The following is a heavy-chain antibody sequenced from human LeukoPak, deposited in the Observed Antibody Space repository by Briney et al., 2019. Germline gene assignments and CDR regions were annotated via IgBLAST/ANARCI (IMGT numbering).Heavy chain of an antibody. Sequence: SVKVSCKASGGTFSSYAISWVRQAPGQGLEWMGGIIPIFGTANYAQKFQGRVTITADESTSTAYIELSSLRSEDTAVYYCARGHDGDYYYYYYMDVWGKGTTVTVSS. D-gene: IGHD3-16*01. J-gene: IGHJ6*03. CDR1: GGTFSSYA. V-gene: IGHV1-69*13. CDR3: ARGHDGDYYYYYYMDV. CDR2: IIPIFGTA.